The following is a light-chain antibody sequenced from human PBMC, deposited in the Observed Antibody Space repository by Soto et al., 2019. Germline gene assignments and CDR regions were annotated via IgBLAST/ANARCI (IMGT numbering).Light chain of an antibody. J-gene: IGKJ5*01. Sequence: EIVLTQTPGTLSLSPGEIASLYFSASQTVHNAYLAWYQQKSGQAPRLLIFGASSRATGIPDRFSGSGSGTDFTLTISRLEPEDFAVYYCQQYGSSPITCGQGTRLEIK. V-gene: IGKV3-20*01. CDR1: QTVHNAY. CDR2: GAS. CDR3: QQYGSSPIT.